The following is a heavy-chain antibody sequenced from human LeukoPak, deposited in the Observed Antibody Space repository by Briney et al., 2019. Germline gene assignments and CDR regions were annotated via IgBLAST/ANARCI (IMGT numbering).Heavy chain of an antibody. CDR1: GFTVSSNY. J-gene: IGHJ4*02. CDR3: ARGDTQSKYRQFDS. Sequence: GGSLRLSCAASGFTVSSNYMCWVRQAPGKGLEWVSIYSGGRTYYADSVKGRFTLSRDISKNTLYLQMNSLRAEDTAVYYCARGDTQSKYRQFDSWGQGSLVIVSS. D-gene: IGHD1-26*01. V-gene: IGHV3-53*01. CDR2: YSGGRT.